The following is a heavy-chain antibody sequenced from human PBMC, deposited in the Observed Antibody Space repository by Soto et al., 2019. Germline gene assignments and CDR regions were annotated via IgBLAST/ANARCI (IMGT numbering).Heavy chain of an antibody. Sequence: SETLSLTCTVSGGSISTYYWSWIRQPPGKGLEWIGYIYYSGSTNYNPSLKSRVTISVDTSKNQFSLKLSSVTAADTAVYYCARDRYSGSFNFFDYWGQGTLVTVSS. CDR2: IYYSGST. D-gene: IGHD1-26*01. J-gene: IGHJ4*02. V-gene: IGHV4-59*01. CDR3: ARDRYSGSFNFFDY. CDR1: GGSISTYY.